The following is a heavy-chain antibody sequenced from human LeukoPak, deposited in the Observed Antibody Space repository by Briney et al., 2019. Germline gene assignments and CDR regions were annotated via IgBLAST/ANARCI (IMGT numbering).Heavy chain of an antibody. J-gene: IGHJ4*02. CDR3: ARLRYYDSSGHYPYFDY. CDR1: GYSFTSYW. Sequence: GESLKISCKGSGYSFTSYWIGWVRQMPGKGLEWMGIIYPGDSDTRYSPSFQGQVTISADKSISTAYLQWSSLKASDTAMYYCARLRYYDSSGHYPYFDYWGQGTLVTVSS. V-gene: IGHV5-51*01. D-gene: IGHD3-22*01. CDR2: IYPGDSDT.